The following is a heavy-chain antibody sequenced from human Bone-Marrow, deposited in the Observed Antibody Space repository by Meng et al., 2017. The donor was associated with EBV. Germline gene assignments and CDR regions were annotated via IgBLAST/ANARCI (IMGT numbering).Heavy chain of an antibody. CDR1: GSAVSGGTFH. CDR3: AKSSSSTPGVVDS. V-gene: IGHV4-61*01. CDR2: IDDGGTT. D-gene: IGHD6-6*01. Sequence: GQPPEAGPRLGKPFETLSLTCTVSGSAVSGGTFHWSWIRQPPGKELELIGYIDDGGTTSYNPSLKSRVTIFLDRSRNQFSLGLRSLTTADTAVYYCAKSSSSTPGVVDSWGQGTLVTVSS. J-gene: IGHJ4*02.